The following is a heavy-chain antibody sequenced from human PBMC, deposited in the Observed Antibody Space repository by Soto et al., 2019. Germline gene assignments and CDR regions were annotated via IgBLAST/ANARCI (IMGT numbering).Heavy chain of an antibody. CDR1: KFTFSGYS. CDR2: ISSTSATI. CDR3: ARGSEKGGGP. D-gene: IGHD3-16*01. J-gene: IGHJ5*02. V-gene: IGHV3-48*02. Sequence: EVQLVESGGGLVQPGGSLRLSCAASKFTFSGYSMNWVRQAPGKGLEWVSYISSTSATIYYADSVKGRFTISRDGAKNSLYLQMNSLRDEDTAVYYCARGSEKGGGPWGQGTLVTVSS.